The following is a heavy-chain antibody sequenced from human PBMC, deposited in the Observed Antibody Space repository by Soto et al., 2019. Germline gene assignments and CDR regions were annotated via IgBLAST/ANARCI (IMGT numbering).Heavy chain of an antibody. Sequence: SEILSHTCTVSGGYMIAYYGNWMLQHPGKGLQWIGYTYYSGSTTYNPSLKSRVTISVDSSKNQFSLKLDSVTPADTAVYYCARVRRTAGKRYFDYWGPGTLVTVSS. V-gene: IGHV4-59*01. J-gene: IGHJ4*02. D-gene: IGHD6-13*01. CDR3: ARVRRTAGKRYFDY. CDR2: TYYSGST. CDR1: GGYMIAYY.